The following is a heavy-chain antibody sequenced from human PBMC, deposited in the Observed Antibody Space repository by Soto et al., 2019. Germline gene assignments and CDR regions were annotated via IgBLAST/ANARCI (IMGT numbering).Heavy chain of an antibody. D-gene: IGHD3-22*01. CDR3: ARGRNYYDGTGSPPNYFDY. J-gene: IGHJ4*02. V-gene: IGHV4-30-2*01. Sequence: QLQLQESGSGLVKPSQTLSLTCAVSGGSISSGGYSWNWIRQPPGKGLEWIGYIYHSGNTYYNPSLKSRVAISVDRSKNQFSLNLSSGTAADTAVFYCARGRNYYDGTGSPPNYFDYWGQGTLVTVSS. CDR1: GGSISSGGYS. CDR2: IYHSGNT.